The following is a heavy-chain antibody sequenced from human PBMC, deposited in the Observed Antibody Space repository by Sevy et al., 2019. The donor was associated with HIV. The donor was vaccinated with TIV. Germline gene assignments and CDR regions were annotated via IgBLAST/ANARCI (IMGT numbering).Heavy chain of an antibody. CDR3: GKDPNGDWVGGFDM. D-gene: IGHD3-9*01. Sequence: GGSLRLSCATSGFTFSSFAMGWVRQAPGKGLEWVSGISASGGSTYYADSVKGRFTISRDSSKSTVSLQMDSLRVDDTALYYCGKDPNGDWVGGFDMWGQGTMVTVSS. V-gene: IGHV3-23*01. CDR1: GFTFSSFA. J-gene: IGHJ3*02. CDR2: ISASGGST.